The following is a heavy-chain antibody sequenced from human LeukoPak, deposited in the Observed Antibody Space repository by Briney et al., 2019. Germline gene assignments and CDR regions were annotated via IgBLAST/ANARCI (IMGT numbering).Heavy chain of an antibody. CDR2: INPTDGST. CDR3: ARRSGSPEYFQH. V-gene: IGHV1-46*01. CDR1: GYTFINYH. D-gene: IGHD1-26*01. Sequence: GASVKVSCKASGYTFINYHMHWVRQAPGQGLEWMGIINPTDGSTSYAQKFQGRVTMTRDMSTSTAYMQLNSLGFEDTAVYFCARRSGSPEYFQHWGQGTLVTVSS. J-gene: IGHJ1*01.